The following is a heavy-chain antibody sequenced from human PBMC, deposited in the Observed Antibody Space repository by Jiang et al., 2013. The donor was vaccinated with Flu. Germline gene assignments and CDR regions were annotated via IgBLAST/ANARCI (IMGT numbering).Heavy chain of an antibody. D-gene: IGHD3-22*01. J-gene: IGHJ4*02. CDR2: ISYDGSNK. CDR3: ARSLVVVRWYFDY. V-gene: IGHV3-30*01. CDR1: GFTFSTYA. Sequence: LLESGGGVVQPGRSLRLSCAASGFTFSTYAMHWVRQAPGKGLEWVAVISYDGSNKYYADSVKGRFTISRDNSKNTLYLQMNSLRTEDAAVYYCARSLVVVRWYFDYWGQGTLVTVSS.